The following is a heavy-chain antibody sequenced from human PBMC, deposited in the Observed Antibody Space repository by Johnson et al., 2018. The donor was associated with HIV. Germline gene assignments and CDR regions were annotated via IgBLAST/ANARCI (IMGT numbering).Heavy chain of an antibody. V-gene: IGHV3-15*01. Sequence: VQLVESGGGLVKPGGSLRLSCAASGFTFSNAWMSWVRQAPGKGLEWVGRIKSKTDGGTTDYAAPVKGRFTISRDDSKNTLYLQMNRLRAEDTAVYYCARVRPNPTVTTRGAAFDIWGQGTMVTVSS. J-gene: IGHJ3*02. D-gene: IGHD4-17*01. CDR2: IKSKTDGGTT. CDR1: GFTFSNAW. CDR3: ARVRPNPTVTTRGAAFDI.